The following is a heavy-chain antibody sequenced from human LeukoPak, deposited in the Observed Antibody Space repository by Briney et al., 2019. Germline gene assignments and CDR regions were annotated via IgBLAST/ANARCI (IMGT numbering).Heavy chain of an antibody. CDR1: GLTVSNAW. V-gene: IGHV3-15*01. J-gene: IGHJ5*02. D-gene: IGHD2-2*01. CDR2: IRSNSDGGTT. CDR3: TRMNYARFDP. Sequence: GGSLRLSCAASGLTVSNAWMSWVRQAPGKGLEWVGRIRSNSDGGTTDYAAPVKGRFTISRDDSGNTLFLQMSSLELEDTAVYYCTRMNYARFDPWGQGTLVTVSP.